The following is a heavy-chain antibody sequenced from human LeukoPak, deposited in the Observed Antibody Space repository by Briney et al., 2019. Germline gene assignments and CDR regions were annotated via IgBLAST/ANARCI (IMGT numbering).Heavy chain of an antibody. V-gene: IGHV3-21*01. J-gene: IGHJ4*02. CDR1: GFSVSTYY. CDR2: ISSSSSYI. CDR3: ARDLSSRASGY. D-gene: IGHD6-6*01. Sequence: GGSLRLSCAASGFSVSTYYTNWVRQAPGKGLEGVSSISSSSSYIYYPDSVKGRFTISRDNAKNSLYPQVNSLRAEDTAVYYCARDLSSRASGYWGQGTLVTVSS.